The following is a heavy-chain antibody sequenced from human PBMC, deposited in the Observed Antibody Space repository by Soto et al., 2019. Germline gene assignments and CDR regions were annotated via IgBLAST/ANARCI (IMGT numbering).Heavy chain of an antibody. V-gene: IGHV4-34*01. J-gene: IGHJ6*02. CDR3: ARALPVSRYCISIDCPRSCMDV. CDR2: INHSGST. D-gene: IGHD2-2*01. Sequence: SSETLSLTCAVYGGSFSGYYWSWVRQPPGKGLEWIAEINHSGSTNYNPSLKSRVTISVDTSKNYFSLKLSFVTAADTAVYYCARALPVSRYCISIDCPRSCMDVWGQGTTVTVSS. CDR1: GGSFSGYY.